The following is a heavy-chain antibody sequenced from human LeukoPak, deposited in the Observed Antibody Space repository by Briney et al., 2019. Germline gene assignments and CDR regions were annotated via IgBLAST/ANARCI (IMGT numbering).Heavy chain of an antibody. D-gene: IGHD2-2*01. V-gene: IGHV4-39*07. CDR3: ARVAQGGIVVVPAAIDY. Sequence: PSETLSLTCTVSGGSISSYYWGWIRQPPGKGLEWIGSIYHSGSTYYNPSLKSRVTISVDTSKNQFSLKLSSVTAADTAVYYCARVAQGGIVVVPAAIDYWGQGTLVTVSS. CDR1: GGSISSYY. J-gene: IGHJ4*02. CDR2: IYHSGST.